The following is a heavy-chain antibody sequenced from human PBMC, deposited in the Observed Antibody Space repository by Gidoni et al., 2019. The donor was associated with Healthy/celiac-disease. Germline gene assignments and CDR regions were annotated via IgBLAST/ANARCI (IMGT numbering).Heavy chain of an antibody. Sequence: QVLLQESGPGLVKPSGTLSLTCAVSGGSISIRNWWSWVPQPPGKGLEWIGEIYHSGSTNYNPSLKSRVTISVDKSKNQFSLKLSSVTAADTAVYYCARVMEDSSSWQDPFDYWGQGTLVTVSS. D-gene: IGHD6-13*01. CDR3: ARVMEDSSSWQDPFDY. CDR1: GGSISIRNW. V-gene: IGHV4-4*02. CDR2: IYHSGST. J-gene: IGHJ4*02.